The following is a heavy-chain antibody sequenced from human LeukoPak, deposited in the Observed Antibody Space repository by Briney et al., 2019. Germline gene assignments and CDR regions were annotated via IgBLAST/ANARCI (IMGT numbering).Heavy chain of an antibody. J-gene: IGHJ4*02. CDR1: GFPFSSYR. V-gene: IGHV3-48*04. CDR3: ARARGRFDY. CDR2: ISSSGSTI. D-gene: IGHD5-12*01. Sequence: GGSLRLSCAASGFPFSSYRMNWVRQAPGKGLEWVSYISSSGSTIYYADSVKGRFTISRDNAKNSLYLQMNSLRAEDMAVYYCARARGRFDYWGQGTLVTVSS.